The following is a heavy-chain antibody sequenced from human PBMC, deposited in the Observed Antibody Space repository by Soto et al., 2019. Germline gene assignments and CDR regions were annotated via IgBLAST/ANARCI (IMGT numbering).Heavy chain of an antibody. J-gene: IGHJ4*02. CDR2: IIPLFGIT. CDR3: ATFYGGDCTTTTCYGDFDS. V-gene: IGHV1-69*02. D-gene: IGHD2-2*01. CDR1: GGIFNRYS. Sequence: QVQLVQSGAEVKKPGSSVKVSCKASGGIFNRYSVSWVRQAPGQGLEWMGRIIPLFGITNYAQKFQGRVMITADQSTNTASLEVTGLGSEETALSYCATFYGGDCTTTTCYGDFDSWGQGTLVTVTS.